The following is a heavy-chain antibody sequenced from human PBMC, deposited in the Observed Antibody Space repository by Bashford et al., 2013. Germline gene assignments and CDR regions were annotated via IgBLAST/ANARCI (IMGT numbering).Heavy chain of an antibody. V-gene: IGHV3-7*01. CDR2: KHDGSEK. J-gene: IGHJ5*02. Sequence: VRQGSREGAGVGGQIKHDGSEKNYVDSVKGRFTISRDNAKNSLFLQMNSLRVEDTAVYYCASPYSSAWFLPGTWGQGTLVTVSS. CDR3: ASPYSSAWFLPGT. D-gene: IGHD6-19*01.